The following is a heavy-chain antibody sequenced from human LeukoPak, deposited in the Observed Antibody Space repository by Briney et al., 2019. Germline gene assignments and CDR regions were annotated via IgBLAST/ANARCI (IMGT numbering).Heavy chain of an antibody. V-gene: IGHV3-74*01. D-gene: IGHD3-3*01. CDR1: GFTFSSYW. CDR2: INSDGSST. Sequence: GGSLRLSCAASGFTFSSYWMHWVRQAPGKGLVWVSRINSDGSSTSYADSVKGRFTISRDNAKNTLHLQMNSLRAEDTAVYYCARAERKVTIFGVVIFWFDPWGQGTLVTVSS. J-gene: IGHJ5*02. CDR3: ARAERKVTIFGVVIFWFDP.